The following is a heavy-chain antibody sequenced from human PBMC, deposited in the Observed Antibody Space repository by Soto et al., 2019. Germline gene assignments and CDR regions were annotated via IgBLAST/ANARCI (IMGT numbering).Heavy chain of an antibody. Sequence: GGSLRLSCAASGFTFSNKWMSWVRQTPGRGLEWLAAIKPDGGEEYYVDSVKGRFTISRDNAKNSPYLQVNSLRAEDAGVYYCASYHPFDYWGQGTLVTVSS. J-gene: IGHJ4*02. CDR3: ASYHPFDY. CDR2: IKPDGGEE. D-gene: IGHD2-2*01. V-gene: IGHV3-7*03. CDR1: GFTFSNKW.